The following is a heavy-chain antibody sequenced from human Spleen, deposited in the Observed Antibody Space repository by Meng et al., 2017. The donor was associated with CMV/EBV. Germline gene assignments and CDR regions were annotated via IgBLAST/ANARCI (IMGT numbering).Heavy chain of an antibody. CDR1: GASIKNYN. V-gene: IGHV4-4*07. D-gene: IGHD3-16*01. CDR2: IQVIGHT. Sequence: GHGCGKPLETLSLTFIVSGASIKNYNWNWVRQPAGQGLEWIGLIQVIGHTVYNPSLKSRVTVSLDASKSQFSLTLNSVTAADTATYYCAGSRPGGGACDYWGQGILVTVSS. J-gene: IGHJ4*02. CDR3: AGSRPGGGACDY.